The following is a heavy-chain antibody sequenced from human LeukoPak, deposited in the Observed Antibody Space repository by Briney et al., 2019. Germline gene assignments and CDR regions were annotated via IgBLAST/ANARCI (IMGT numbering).Heavy chain of an antibody. J-gene: IGHJ6*02. CDR1: GFTFSSYW. V-gene: IGHV3-74*01. CDR3: ARDCGGDCYYYYGMDV. Sequence: GGSLRLSCAASGFTFSSYWMHWVRQAPGKGLVWVSRINSDGSSTSYADSVKGRFTISRDNAKNTLYLQMNSLRAEDTAVYYCARDCGGDCYYYYGMDVWGQGTLVTVSS. D-gene: IGHD2-21*02. CDR2: INSDGSST.